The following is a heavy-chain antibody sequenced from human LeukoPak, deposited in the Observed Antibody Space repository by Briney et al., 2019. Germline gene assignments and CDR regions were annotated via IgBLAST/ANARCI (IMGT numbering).Heavy chain of an antibody. CDR1: GFTFDDYG. Sequence: PGGSLRLSCAASGFTFDDYGMSWVRQAPGKGLEWGAVISYDGSNKYYADSVKGRFTISRDNSKNTLYLQMNSLRAGDTAVYYCARVSTSAYYDSSTYFGYWGQGTLVTVSS. CDR3: ARVSTSAYYDSSTYFGY. V-gene: IGHV3-30*03. D-gene: IGHD3-22*01. J-gene: IGHJ4*02. CDR2: ISYDGSNK.